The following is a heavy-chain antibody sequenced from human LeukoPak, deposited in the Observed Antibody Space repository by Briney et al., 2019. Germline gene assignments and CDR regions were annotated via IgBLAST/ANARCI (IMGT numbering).Heavy chain of an antibody. CDR2: IKYGGSNK. Sequence: GGSLRLSCAASGFTFSSYWMAWVRQAPGKGLEWLANIKYGGSNKFYVDSVKGRFTISRDNAKNSVYLQMNSLRVDDTAVYFCVSSHDSRINDWGQGTMVTVSS. D-gene: IGHD3-22*01. CDR1: GFTFSSYW. CDR3: VSSHDSRIND. J-gene: IGHJ4*02. V-gene: IGHV3-7*03.